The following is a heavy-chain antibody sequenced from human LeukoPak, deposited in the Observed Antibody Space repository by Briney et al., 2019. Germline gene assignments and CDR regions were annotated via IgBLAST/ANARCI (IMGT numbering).Heavy chain of an antibody. CDR1: GFTFRNCA. Sequence: GGSLRLSCAASGFTFRNCAMNWVRQAPGKGLEWVSYISSSSTIYYADSVKGRFTISRDNAKNSLYLQMNSLRDEDTAVYYCARDQEVGATTNDPSFDYWGQGTLVTVSS. CDR3: ARDQEVGATTNDPSFDY. D-gene: IGHD1-26*01. V-gene: IGHV3-48*02. CDR2: ISSSSTI. J-gene: IGHJ4*02.